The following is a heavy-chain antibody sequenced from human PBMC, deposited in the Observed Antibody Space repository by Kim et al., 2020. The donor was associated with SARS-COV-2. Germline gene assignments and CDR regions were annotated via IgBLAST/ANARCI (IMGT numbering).Heavy chain of an antibody. CDR2: IYTSGST. V-gene: IGHV4-61*02. CDR3: ARGGGGEFDY. J-gene: IGHJ4*02. D-gene: IGHD2-21*01. CDR1: GGSISSGSYY. Sequence: SETLSLTCTVSGGSISSGSYYWSWIRQPAGKGLEWIGRIYTSGSTNYNPSLKSRVTISVDTSKNQFSLKLSSVTAADMAVYYCARGGGGEFDYWGQGTLVTVSS.